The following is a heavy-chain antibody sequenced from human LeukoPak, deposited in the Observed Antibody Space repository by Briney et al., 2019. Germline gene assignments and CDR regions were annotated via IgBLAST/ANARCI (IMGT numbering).Heavy chain of an antibody. CDR2: IYHSGST. CDR1: GGSISSYY. J-gene: IGHJ4*02. Sequence: PSETLSLTCTVSGGSISSYYWSWIRQPPGEGLEWIGFIYHSGSTNYNPSLKSRVTISVDTSKNQFSLKLSSVTAADTAVYYCARVDSYGSGSPLDFWGQGTLVTVSS. D-gene: IGHD3-10*01. CDR3: ARVDSYGSGSPLDF. V-gene: IGHV4-59*01.